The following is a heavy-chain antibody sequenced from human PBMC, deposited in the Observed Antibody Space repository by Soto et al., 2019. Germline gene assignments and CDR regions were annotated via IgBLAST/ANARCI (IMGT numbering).Heavy chain of an antibody. CDR2: IYWDDDK. Sequence: QITLKESGPTLVKPTQTLTLTCTFSGFSLSTSGVGVGWIRQPPGKALEWLALIYWDDDKRYSPSLKSRLTIIKDTSKNQVVLTMTNMDPVDTATYYCAHRSWRYRSNWFDPWGQGTLVTVSS. J-gene: IGHJ5*02. D-gene: IGHD3-9*01. V-gene: IGHV2-5*02. CDR1: GFSLSTSGVG. CDR3: AHRSWRYRSNWFDP.